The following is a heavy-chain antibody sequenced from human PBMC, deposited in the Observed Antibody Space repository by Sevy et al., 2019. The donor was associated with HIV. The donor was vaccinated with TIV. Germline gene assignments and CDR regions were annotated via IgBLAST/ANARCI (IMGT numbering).Heavy chain of an antibody. Sequence: GGSLRLSCAASGFTFSSYAMSWVRQAPGKGLEWVSAISGSGGSTYYADSMKGRFTISRDNSKNTLYLQMNSLRAEDTAVYCCAKAPNGYYGSGREGYYFDYWGQGTLVTVSS. CDR1: GFTFSSYA. CDR2: ISGSGGST. D-gene: IGHD3-10*01. V-gene: IGHV3-23*01. J-gene: IGHJ4*02. CDR3: AKAPNGYYGSGREGYYFDY.